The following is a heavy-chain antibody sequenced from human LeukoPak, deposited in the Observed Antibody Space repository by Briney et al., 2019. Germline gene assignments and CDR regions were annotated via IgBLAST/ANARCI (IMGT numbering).Heavy chain of an antibody. CDR2: INPSGGST. V-gene: IGHV1-46*01. J-gene: IGHJ4*02. D-gene: IGHD6-19*01. CDR3: ARDVPPGYSSGWYSFPFDY. Sequence: SSVKVSCKASGYTFTSYYMHWVRQAPGQGLEWMGIINPSGGSTSYAQKFQGRVTMTRDTSTSTVYMELGSLRSEDTAVYYCARDVPPGYSSGWYSFPFDYWGQGTLVTVSS. CDR1: GYTFTSYY.